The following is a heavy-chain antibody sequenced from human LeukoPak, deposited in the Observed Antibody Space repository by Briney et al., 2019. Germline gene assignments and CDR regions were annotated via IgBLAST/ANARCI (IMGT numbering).Heavy chain of an antibody. Sequence: SETLSLTCTVSGGSISSGSYYWSWIRQPAGKGLEWIGRIYTSGSTNYNPSLKSRVTISVDTSKNQFSLKLSSVTAADTAVYYCARGSGFVVPFDPWGQGTLVTVSS. J-gene: IGHJ5*02. V-gene: IGHV4-61*02. CDR3: ARGSGFVVPFDP. CDR1: GGSISSGSYY. D-gene: IGHD2-2*01. CDR2: IYTSGST.